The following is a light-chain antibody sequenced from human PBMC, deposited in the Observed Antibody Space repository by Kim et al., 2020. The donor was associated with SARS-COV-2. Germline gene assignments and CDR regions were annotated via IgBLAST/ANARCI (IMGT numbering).Light chain of an antibody. CDR3: AAWDDSLSGWV. J-gene: IGLJ3*02. V-gene: IGLV1-44*01. Sequence: ELTQPPSASGTPGQRVTISCSGSSSNIGSNTVNWYQQVPGTAPKLLIYSNNQRPSGVPDRFSGSKSGTSASLAISGLQSEDEADYYCAAWDDSLSGWVFGGGTQLTVL. CDR2: SNN. CDR1: SSNIGSNT.